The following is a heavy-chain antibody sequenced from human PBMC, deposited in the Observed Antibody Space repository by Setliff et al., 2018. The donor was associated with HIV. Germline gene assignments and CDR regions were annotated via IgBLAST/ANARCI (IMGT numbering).Heavy chain of an antibody. D-gene: IGHD2-15*01. CDR1: GITFNTYG. Sequence: LGGSLRLSCAATGITFNTYGMNWVRQAPGKGLEWVSYISSSGGTIYYADSVRGRFTISRDNAKNSLYLQMNSLRAEDTAVYYCATSKLFGLLLEYYFHYWGQGTLVTVSS. V-gene: IGHV3-48*01. CDR2: ISSSGGTI. CDR3: ATSKLFGLLLEYYFHY. J-gene: IGHJ4*02.